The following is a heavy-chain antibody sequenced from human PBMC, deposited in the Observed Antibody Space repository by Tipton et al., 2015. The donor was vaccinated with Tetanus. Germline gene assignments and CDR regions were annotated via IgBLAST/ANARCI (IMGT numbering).Heavy chain of an antibody. CDR3: GTLVRGVLLTRVIEY. CDR1: GFTFHDYA. Sequence: SLRLSCAASGFTFHDYAIHWVRQLTGKGLEWVSAISGNGGNKVYADSVKGRFTISRDNANNSLYVQMDSLRPEDTALYYCGTLVRGVLLTRVIEYWGQGTVVTVSS. CDR2: ISGNGGNK. D-gene: IGHD3-10*01. V-gene: IGHV3-9*01. J-gene: IGHJ4*02.